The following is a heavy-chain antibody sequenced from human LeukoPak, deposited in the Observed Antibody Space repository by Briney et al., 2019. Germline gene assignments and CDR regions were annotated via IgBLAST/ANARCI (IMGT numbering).Heavy chain of an antibody. J-gene: IGHJ4*02. V-gene: IGHV3-23*01. Sequence: GGSLRLSCAASGFTFRSYAMNWVRQAPGKGLEWVSAITGSGDYTYYADSVKGRFTMSRDNARNTLYLQMSSLRAEDTAVYYCAKPGGTLVRGVIMDFDSWGQGTQVAVSS. CDR2: ITGSGDYT. CDR1: GFTFRSYA. D-gene: IGHD3-10*01. CDR3: AKPGGTLVRGVIMDFDS.